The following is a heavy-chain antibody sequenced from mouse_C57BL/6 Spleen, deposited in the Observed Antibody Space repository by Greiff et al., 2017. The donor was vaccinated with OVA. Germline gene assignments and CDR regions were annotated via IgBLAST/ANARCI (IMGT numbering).Heavy chain of an antibody. D-gene: IGHD1-1*01. CDR2: IYPGSGNT. CDR3: GVLITTVVAHYAMDY. V-gene: IGHV1-76*01. Sequence: VLLVASGAELVRPGASVKLSCKASGYTFTDYYINWVKQRPGQGLEWIARIYPGSGNTYYNEKFNGKATLTAEKSSSTAYMQLSSLTSEDSAVYFCGVLITTVVAHYAMDYWGQGTSVTVSS. CDR1: GYTFTDYY. J-gene: IGHJ4*01.